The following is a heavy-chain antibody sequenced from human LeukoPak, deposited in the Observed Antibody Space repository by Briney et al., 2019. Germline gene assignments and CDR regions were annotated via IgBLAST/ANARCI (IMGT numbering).Heavy chain of an antibody. D-gene: IGHD5-18*01. V-gene: IGHV1-46*02. Sequence: ASVKVSFKASGYTFNDYYMHWVRQAPGRGLEWMGIINPSGGTTSYAQKFQGRVTMTRDTSTSTVYMELSSLRSEDTAVYYCARTGGYSYGDSGHFDYWGQGTLVTVSA. CDR1: GYTFNDYY. CDR3: ARTGGYSYGDSGHFDY. CDR2: INPSGGTT. J-gene: IGHJ4*02.